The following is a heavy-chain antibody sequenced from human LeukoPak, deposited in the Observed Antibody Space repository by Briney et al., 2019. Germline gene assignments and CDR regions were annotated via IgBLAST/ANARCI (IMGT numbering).Heavy chain of an antibody. CDR2: IYSGGST. J-gene: IGHJ4*02. Sequence: GGSLRLSCAASGFTVSSNYMSWVRQAPGKGLEWVSVIYSGGSTYYADSVKGRFTISRDNSKNTLYLQMNSLRAEDTAVYYCARANPPDTYGDYGYYFDYWGQGTLVTVSS. V-gene: IGHV3-66*01. CDR1: GFTVSSNY. D-gene: IGHD4-17*01. CDR3: ARANPPDTYGDYGYYFDY.